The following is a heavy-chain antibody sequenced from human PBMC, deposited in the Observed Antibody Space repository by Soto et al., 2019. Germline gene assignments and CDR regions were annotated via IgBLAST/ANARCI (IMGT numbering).Heavy chain of an antibody. CDR2: INAGNGNT. V-gene: IGHV1-3*01. CDR3: ARDLRDTVTTLGYYYYGMDV. CDR1: GYTFTSYA. J-gene: IGHJ6*02. D-gene: IGHD4-17*01. Sequence: QVQLVQSGAEVKKPGASVKVSCKASGYTFTSYAMHWVRQAPGQRLEWMGWINAGNGNTKYSQKLQGRVTITRDTSASTAYMELSSLRSEDTAVYYCARDLRDTVTTLGYYYYGMDVWGQGTTVTVSS.